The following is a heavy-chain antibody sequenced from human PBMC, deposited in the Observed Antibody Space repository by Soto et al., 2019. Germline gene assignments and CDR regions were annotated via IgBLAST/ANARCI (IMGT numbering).Heavy chain of an antibody. J-gene: IGHJ4*02. CDR1: GYTFTSYG. Sequence: ASVKVSCKASGYTFTSYGISWVRQAPGQGLEWMGWISAYNGNTNYAQKLQGRVTMTTDTSTSTAYMELRSLRSDDTAVYYCARDPEKGYYYDSSGYYSGFDYWGQGTLVTVSS. V-gene: IGHV1-18*01. CDR2: ISAYNGNT. D-gene: IGHD3-22*01. CDR3: ARDPEKGYYYDSSGYYSGFDY.